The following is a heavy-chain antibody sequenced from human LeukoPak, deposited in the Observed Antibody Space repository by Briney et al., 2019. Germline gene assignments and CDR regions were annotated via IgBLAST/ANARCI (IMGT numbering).Heavy chain of an antibody. Sequence: ASVRVSCKPSGYSFTSHYMHWVRQAPGQGLEWMGLINPSGSSTLYAQKFQGRVTMTRDTSISTAYMELSRLRSDDTAVYYCARDLWDGDLYYYMDVWGKGTTVTVSS. CDR3: ARDLWDGDLYYYMDV. D-gene: IGHD4-17*01. V-gene: IGHV1-46*01. CDR1: GYSFTSHY. CDR2: INPSGSST. J-gene: IGHJ6*03.